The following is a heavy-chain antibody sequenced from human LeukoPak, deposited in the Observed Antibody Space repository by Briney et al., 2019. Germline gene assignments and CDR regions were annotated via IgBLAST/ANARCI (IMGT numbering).Heavy chain of an antibody. CDR1: GGSISSYY. CDR3: ARLIGGATTWYFDY. D-gene: IGHD1-26*01. V-gene: IGHV4-59*08. Sequence: PSETLSLTCTVSGGSISSYYWSWIRQPPGKGLEWIGYIYYSGTTNYNPSLKSRVTISVDTSKNQFSLKLSSVTAADTAVYYCARLIGGATTWYFDYWGQGTLVTVSS. J-gene: IGHJ4*02. CDR2: IYYSGTT.